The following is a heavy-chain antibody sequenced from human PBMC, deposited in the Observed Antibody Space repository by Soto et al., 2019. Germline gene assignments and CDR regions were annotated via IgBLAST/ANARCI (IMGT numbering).Heavy chain of an antibody. CDR1: GFTFSSYG. J-gene: IGHJ5*02. D-gene: IGHD2-21*02. CDR2: ISYDGTNK. V-gene: IGHV3-30*18. Sequence: QVQLVESGGGVVQPGRSLRLSCAASGFTFSSYGMHWVRQAPGKGLEWVAVISYDGTNKYYADSVKGRFTISRDNSKKTLYLQMYSLRAEDTAVYYCANPGREVTANSWFDPWGQGTLVTVSS. CDR3: ANPGREVTANSWFDP.